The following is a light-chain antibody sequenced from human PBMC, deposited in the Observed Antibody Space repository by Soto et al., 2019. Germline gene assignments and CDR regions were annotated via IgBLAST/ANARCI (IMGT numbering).Light chain of an antibody. Sequence: DIVMTQSPDSLAVSLGESATINCKSSQTDLYSSNNKNYLAWYQQKPGQPPKLLIYWASTRESGVPDRFSGSGSGTDFTLTISNLQAEDVAVYYCQQYYSTPRTFGQGTKVEIK. CDR1: QTDLYSSNNKNY. CDR3: QQYYSTPRT. CDR2: WAS. J-gene: IGKJ1*01. V-gene: IGKV4-1*01.